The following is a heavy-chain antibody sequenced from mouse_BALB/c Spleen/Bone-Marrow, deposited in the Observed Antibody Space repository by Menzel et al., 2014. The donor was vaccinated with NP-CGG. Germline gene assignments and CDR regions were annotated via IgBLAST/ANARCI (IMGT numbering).Heavy chain of an antibody. CDR3: RCYDYAMDY. J-gene: IGHJ4*01. CDR2: IYPGSGTI. CDR1: GYTFTSYW. D-gene: IGHD1-1*01. V-gene: IGHV1S22*01. Sequence: LQQSGSELVRPGASVKLSCKASGYTFTSYWIHWVKQRPGQGLEWIGNIYPGSGTINYDEKFKNKATLTVDTSSSISYMQLSSLTSEATAVYYCRCYDYAMDYWGQGTSVTVSS.